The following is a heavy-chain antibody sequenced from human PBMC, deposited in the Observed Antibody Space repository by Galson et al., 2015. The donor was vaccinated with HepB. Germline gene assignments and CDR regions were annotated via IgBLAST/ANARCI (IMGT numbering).Heavy chain of an antibody. D-gene: IGHD4-17*01. Sequence: SCKVSGYTLTELSMHWVRQAPGKGLEWMGGFDPEDGETIYAQKFQGRVTMTEDTSTDTAYMELSSLRSEDTAVYYCATDTPGSMTTVTRLDYWGQGTLVTVSS. J-gene: IGHJ4*02. V-gene: IGHV1-24*01. CDR3: ATDTPGSMTTVTRLDY. CDR2: FDPEDGET. CDR1: GYTLTELS.